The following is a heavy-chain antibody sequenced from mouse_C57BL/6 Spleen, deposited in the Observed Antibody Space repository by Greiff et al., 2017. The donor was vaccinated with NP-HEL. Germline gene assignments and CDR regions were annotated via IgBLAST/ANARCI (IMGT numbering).Heavy chain of an antibody. V-gene: IGHV1-64*01. D-gene: IGHD3-2*02. CDR1: GYTFTSYW. CDR2: IHPNSGST. CDR3: ARARAQATYYFDY. J-gene: IGHJ2*01. Sequence: QVQLQQPGAELVKPGASVKLSCKASGYTFTSYWMHWVKQRPGQGLEWIGMIHPNSGSTNYNEKFKSKATLTVDKSSSTAYMQLSSLTSEDSAVYYCARARAQATYYFDYWGQGTTLTVSS.